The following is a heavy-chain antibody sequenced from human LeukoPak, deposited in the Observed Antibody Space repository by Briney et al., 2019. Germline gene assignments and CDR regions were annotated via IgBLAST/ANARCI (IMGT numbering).Heavy chain of an antibody. Sequence: GGSLRLSCAASGFTFSSSPMSWVRQAPGKGLEWVANLKQDGSEKYYVGSVKGRVTISRDNAKNSLYLQMNSLRAEDTAVYYCAREPPPGNTMMGPGGAFDIWGQGTMVTVSS. V-gene: IGHV3-7*03. CDR3: AREPPPGNTMMGPGGAFDI. CDR2: LKQDGSEK. CDR1: GFTFSSSP. D-gene: IGHD3-22*01. J-gene: IGHJ3*02.